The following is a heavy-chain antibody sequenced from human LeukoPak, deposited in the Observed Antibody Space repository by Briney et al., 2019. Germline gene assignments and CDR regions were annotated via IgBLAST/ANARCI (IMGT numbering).Heavy chain of an antibody. J-gene: IGHJ6*03. CDR3: ARSVYYYYYMDV. CDR2: INSDGSTT. V-gene: IGHV3-74*01. CDR1: GFTFSSYA. Sequence: GGSLRLSCAASGFTFSSYAMHWVRQAPGKGLVWVSHINSDGSTTTYADSVKGRFTISRDNAKNTLFLQMNSLRAEDTAVYYCARSVYYYYYMDVWGKGTTVTISS.